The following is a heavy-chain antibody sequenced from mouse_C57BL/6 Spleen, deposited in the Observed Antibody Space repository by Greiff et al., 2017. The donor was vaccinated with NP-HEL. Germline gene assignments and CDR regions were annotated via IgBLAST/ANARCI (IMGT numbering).Heavy chain of an antibody. CDR1: GYTFTSYW. CDR2: IDPSDSYT. V-gene: IGHV1-69*01. CDR3: ARYDLWFAY. Sequence: VQLQQSGAELVMPGASVKLSCKASGYTFTSYWMHWVKQRPGQGLEWIGEIDPSDSYTNYNQKFKGKSTLTVDKSSSTAYMQLSSLTSEDSAVYYCARYDLWFAYWGQGTLVTVSA. J-gene: IGHJ3*01. D-gene: IGHD2-12*01.